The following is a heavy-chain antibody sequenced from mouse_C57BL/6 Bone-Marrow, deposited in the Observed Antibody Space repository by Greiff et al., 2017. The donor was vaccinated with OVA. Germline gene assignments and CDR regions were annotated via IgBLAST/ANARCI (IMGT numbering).Heavy chain of an antibody. J-gene: IGHJ2*01. CDR1: GYAFSSYW. CDR2: IYPGDGDT. V-gene: IGHV1-80*01. CDR3: ARYPYYYGSSRYYFDY. D-gene: IGHD1-1*01. Sequence: QVQLQQSGAELVKPGASVKISCKASGYAFSSYWMNWVKQRPGKGLEWIGQIYPGDGDTNYNGKFKGKATLTADKSSSTAYMQLSSLTSEDSAVYFCARYPYYYGSSRYYFDYWGQGTTLTVSS.